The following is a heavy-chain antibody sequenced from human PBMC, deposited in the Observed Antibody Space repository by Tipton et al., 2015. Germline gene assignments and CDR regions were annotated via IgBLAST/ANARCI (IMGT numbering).Heavy chain of an antibody. D-gene: IGHD4-17*01. J-gene: IGHJ4*02. CDR1: GFNFNSYA. CDR2: ISGGGGST. V-gene: IGHV3-23*01. Sequence: SLRLSCAASGFNFNSYAMSWVRQAPGKGLEWVSGISGGGGSTYYADSVEGRFTISRDNAKNSLYLQMNSLRAEDTAVYYCARDWAYGDYDYWGQGTLVTVSS. CDR3: ARDWAYGDYDY.